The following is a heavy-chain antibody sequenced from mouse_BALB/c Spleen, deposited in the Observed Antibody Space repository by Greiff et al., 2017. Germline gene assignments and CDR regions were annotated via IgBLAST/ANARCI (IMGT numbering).Heavy chain of an antibody. V-gene: IGHV2-2*02. J-gene: IGHJ4*01. Sequence: VKLMESGPGLVQPSQSLSITCTVSGFSLTSYGVHWVRQSPGKGLEWLGVIWSGGSTDYNAAFISRLSISKDNSKSQVFFKMNSLQANDTAIYYCGRRNTDAMDYWGQGTSVTVSS. CDR2: IWSGGST. D-gene: IGHD5-2*01. CDR3: GRRNTDAMDY. CDR1: GFSLTSYG.